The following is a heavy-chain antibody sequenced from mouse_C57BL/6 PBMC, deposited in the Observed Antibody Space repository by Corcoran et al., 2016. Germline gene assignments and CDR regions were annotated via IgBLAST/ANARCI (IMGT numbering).Heavy chain of an antibody. CDR1: GYTFTTYG. CDR2: INTYSGVP. D-gene: IGHD2-2*01. V-gene: IGHV9-3*01. Sequence: QIQLVQSGPELKKPGETVKISCKASGYTFTTYGMSWVKQAPGKGLKWMGWINTYSGVPTYADDFKGRFAFSLETSASTAYLQINNLKNEDTATYFCARYGYDYAMDYWGRGTSVTVSS. J-gene: IGHJ4*01. CDR3: ARYGYDYAMDY.